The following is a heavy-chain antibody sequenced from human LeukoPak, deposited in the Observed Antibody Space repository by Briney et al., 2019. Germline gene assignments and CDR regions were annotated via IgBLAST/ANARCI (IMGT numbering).Heavy chain of an antibody. D-gene: IGHD3-22*01. V-gene: IGHV4-39*02. Sequence: SETLSLTCTISSGSISSSSYYWGWIRQPPGKGLEWIADIYYSGSTYYNPSLKSQVSISIDTSNNHFSLRLSSVTAADTALYYCARRRYYDSTGYLDWGQGTLVTVSS. CDR1: SGSISSSSYY. CDR2: IYYSGST. J-gene: IGHJ1*01. CDR3: ARRRYYDSTGYLD.